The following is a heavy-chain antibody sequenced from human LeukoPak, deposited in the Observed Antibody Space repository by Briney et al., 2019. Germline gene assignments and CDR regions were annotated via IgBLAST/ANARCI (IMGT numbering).Heavy chain of an antibody. CDR2: MNPNSGNT. J-gene: IGHJ6*03. CDR1: GYTFTSYD. D-gene: IGHD6-6*01. V-gene: IGHV1-8*01. CDR3: ARVIAARDYYYYYYMDV. Sequence: ASVKVSCKASGYTFTSYDINWVRQATGQGLEWMGWMNPNSGNTGYAQKFQGRVTMTRNTSISTAYMELSSLRSEDTAVYYCARVIAARDYYYYYYMDVWGKGTTDTVSS.